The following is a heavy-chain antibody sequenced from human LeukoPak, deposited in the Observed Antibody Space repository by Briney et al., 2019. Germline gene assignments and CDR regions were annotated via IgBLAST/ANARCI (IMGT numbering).Heavy chain of an antibody. Sequence: GEPLKISCKGSGYSFTTYWIGWVRQMPGKGLEWMGIISPGDSDTRYSPSFQGQVTISADKSIGTAYLQWSSLKASDTALYYCARTFHYDILTGYSHWGQGTLVTVSS. V-gene: IGHV5-51*01. D-gene: IGHD3-9*01. J-gene: IGHJ4*02. CDR3: ARTFHYDILTGYSH. CDR2: ISPGDSDT. CDR1: GYSFTTYW.